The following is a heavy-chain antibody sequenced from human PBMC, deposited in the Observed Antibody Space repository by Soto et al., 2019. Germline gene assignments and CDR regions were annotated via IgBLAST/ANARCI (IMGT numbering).Heavy chain of an antibody. CDR3: ARAGSVVVPAYYFDY. V-gene: IGHV1-69*02. J-gene: IGHJ4*02. CDR1: GGTFSSYT. CDR2: IIPILGIA. D-gene: IGHD2-15*01. Sequence: QVQLVHSGAEVKKPGSSVKVSCKASGGTFSSYTISWVRQAPGQGLEWMGRIIPILGIANYAQKFQGRVTITADKSTSTAYMELSSLRSEDTAVYYCARAGSVVVPAYYFDYWGQGTLVTVSS.